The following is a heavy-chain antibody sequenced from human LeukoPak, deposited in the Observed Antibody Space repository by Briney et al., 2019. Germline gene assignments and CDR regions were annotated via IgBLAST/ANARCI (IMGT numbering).Heavy chain of an antibody. J-gene: IGHJ4*02. V-gene: IGHV3-30*01. CDR2: ISYDGSNK. CDR3: ARSDDTWVFDY. D-gene: IGHD1-1*01. CDR1: GFTFSSYA. Sequence: PGGSLRLSCAASGFTFSSYAMHWVRQAPGKGLEWVAVISYDGSNKYYADSVKGRFAISRDNSKNTLYLQMNSLRAEDTAVFYCARSDDTWVFDYWGQGTLVNVSS.